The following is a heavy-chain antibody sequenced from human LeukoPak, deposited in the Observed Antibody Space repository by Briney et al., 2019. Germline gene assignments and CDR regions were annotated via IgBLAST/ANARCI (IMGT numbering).Heavy chain of an antibody. V-gene: IGHV1-8*01. D-gene: IGHD2-2*01. Sequence: ASVKVSCKASGYTFTSYDINWVRQATGQGLEWMGWMNPNSGNTGYAQKLQGRVTMTTDTSTSTAYMELRSLRSDDTAVYYCARDVIVVVPTARGSWFDPWGQGTLVTVSS. J-gene: IGHJ5*02. CDR1: GYTFTSYD. CDR2: MNPNSGNT. CDR3: ARDVIVVVPTARGSWFDP.